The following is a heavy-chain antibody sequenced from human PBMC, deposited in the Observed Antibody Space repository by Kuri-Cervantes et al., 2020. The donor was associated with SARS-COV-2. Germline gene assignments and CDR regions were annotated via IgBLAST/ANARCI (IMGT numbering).Heavy chain of an antibody. CDR1: GFTFSSYE. V-gene: IGHV3-48*03. J-gene: IGHJ3*02. CDR2: ISSSGSTI. Sequence: GGSLRLSCEASGFTFSSYEMNWVRQAPGKGLEWVSYISSSGSTIYYADSVKGRFTISRDNAKNSLYLQMNSLRAEDTAVYYCAKSGKHVDAFDIWGQGTMVTVSS. CDR3: AKSGKHVDAFDI.